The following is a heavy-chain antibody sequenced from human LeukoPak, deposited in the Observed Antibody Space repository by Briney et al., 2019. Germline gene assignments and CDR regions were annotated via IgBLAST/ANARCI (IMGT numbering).Heavy chain of an antibody. CDR2: VKSKTNGGTT. J-gene: IGHJ3*02. V-gene: IGHV3-15*01. Sequence: PGVSLRLSCAASGFTVSSNYMSWVRQAPGRGLEWVGRVKSKTNGGTTDYAAPVKGRFTISRDDSQNTLYLQMDSLNNEDTALYYCTTVSNYYGSGAQTTDIWGQGTMVTVSS. CDR3: TTVSNYYGSGAQTTDI. D-gene: IGHD3-10*01. CDR1: GFTVSSNY.